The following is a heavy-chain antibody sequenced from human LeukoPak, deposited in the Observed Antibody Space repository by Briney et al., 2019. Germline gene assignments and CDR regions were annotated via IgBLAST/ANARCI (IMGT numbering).Heavy chain of an antibody. CDR3: ARDPSHTGYGMDV. J-gene: IGHJ6*02. CDR1: GDSVSSNSAA. Sequence: SQTLSLTCAISGDSVSSNSAAWNWITQSPSRGLEWLGRTYYRSKWYNDYAVSVESRITINPDTSKNQFSLQLNSVTPEDTAVYYCARDPSHTGYGMDVWGQGTTVTVSS. CDR2: TYYRSKWYN. V-gene: IGHV6-1*01.